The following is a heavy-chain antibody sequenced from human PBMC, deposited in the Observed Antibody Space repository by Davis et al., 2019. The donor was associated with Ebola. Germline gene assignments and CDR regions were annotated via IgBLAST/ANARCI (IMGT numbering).Heavy chain of an antibody. V-gene: IGHV3-21*01. CDR1: GFTFSSYS. J-gene: IGHJ4*02. Sequence: GESLKISCAASGFTFSSYSMNWVRQAPGKGLEWVSSISSSSSYIYYADSVKGRFTISRDNAKNSLYLQMNSVRAEDTAVYYCARTSEYSSRGDYWGQGTLVTVSS. CDR3: ARTSEYSSRGDY. CDR2: ISSSSSYI. D-gene: IGHD6-13*01.